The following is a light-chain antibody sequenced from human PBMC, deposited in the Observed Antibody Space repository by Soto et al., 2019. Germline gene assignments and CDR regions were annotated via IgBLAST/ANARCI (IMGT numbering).Light chain of an antibody. Sequence: EIVLTQSPATLSLSPGERATLSCRASQSVSSYLAWYQQLPGQAPRLLIYDASNRATGIPARFSGSGSGTDFTLTISSLEPEDFAVYYYQHRANWPPGATFGGGTRLEIK. J-gene: IGKJ5*01. CDR3: QHRANWPPGAT. V-gene: IGKV3-11*01. CDR1: QSVSSY. CDR2: DAS.